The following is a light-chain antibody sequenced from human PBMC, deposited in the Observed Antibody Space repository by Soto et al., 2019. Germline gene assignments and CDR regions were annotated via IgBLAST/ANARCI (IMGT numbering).Light chain of an antibody. CDR1: SSDVGNHNL. Sequence: QSALTQPASVSGSPGQSITISCTGTSSDVGNHNLVSWYQHHPGKAPKLMIYEGTKRPSGVYNRFSGSKSGNTASLTISGLQGEDEAEYHCCSYAGSRIVVFGGGTKRTVL. V-gene: IGLV2-23*01. CDR2: EGT. J-gene: IGLJ2*01. CDR3: CSYAGSRIVV.